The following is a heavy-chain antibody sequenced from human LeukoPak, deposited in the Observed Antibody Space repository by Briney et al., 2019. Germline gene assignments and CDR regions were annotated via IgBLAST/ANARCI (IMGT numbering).Heavy chain of an antibody. CDR2: IWYVGSNK. CDR3: ASRQYGSGVLGY. V-gene: IGHV3-33*01. Sequence: GGSLRLSCAASGFTFSSYGMHWVRQAPGKGLEWVAVIWYVGSNKYYADSVKGRFTISRDNSKNTLYLQMNSLRAEDTAVYYCASRQYGSGVLGYWGQGTLVTVSS. J-gene: IGHJ4*02. CDR1: GFTFSSYG. D-gene: IGHD3-10*01.